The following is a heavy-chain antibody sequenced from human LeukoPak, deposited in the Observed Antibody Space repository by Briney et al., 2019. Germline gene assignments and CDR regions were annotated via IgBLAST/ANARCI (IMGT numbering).Heavy chain of an antibody. V-gene: IGHV1-18*01. CDR1: GGTFSSYA. CDR3: ARGGGLVDAFDI. D-gene: IGHD3-16*01. Sequence: ASVKVSCKGSGGTFSSYAISWVRQAPGQGLEWMGWISAYNGNTNYAQKRQGRVTMTTDTSTSTAYMELRSLRSDDTAVYYCARGGGLVDAFDIWGQGTKVTVSS. J-gene: IGHJ3*02. CDR2: ISAYNGNT.